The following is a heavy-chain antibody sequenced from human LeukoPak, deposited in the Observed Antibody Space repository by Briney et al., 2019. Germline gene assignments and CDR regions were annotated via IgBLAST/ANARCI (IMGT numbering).Heavy chain of an antibody. CDR1: GFTFSSYG. J-gene: IGHJ3*02. CDR3: AKEGYYDSSNYYYVDGAFDI. V-gene: IGHV3-23*01. Sequence: PGGSLRLSCAASGFTFSSYGMSWVRQAPGKGLEWVSAISASGGSTYYADSVKGRFTISRDNSKNTLYLQMNSLRGEDTAVYYCAKEGYYDSSNYYYVDGAFDIWGQGTMVTVSS. CDR2: ISASGGST. D-gene: IGHD3-22*01.